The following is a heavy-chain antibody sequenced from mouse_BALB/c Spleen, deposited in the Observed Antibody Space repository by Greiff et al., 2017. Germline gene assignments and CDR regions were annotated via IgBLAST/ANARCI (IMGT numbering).Heavy chain of an antibody. J-gene: IGHJ2*01. D-gene: IGHD2-4*01. V-gene: IGHV1S81*02. CDR1: GYTFTIYW. Sequence: VQLQQPGAELVKPGASVKLSCKASGYTFTIYWMHWVKQRPGQGLEWIGEINPSNGRTNYNEKFKSKATLTVDKSSSTAYMQLSSLTSEDSEVYNGERRDDNEYIEDWGQGTTRTVSS. CDR3: ERRDDNEYIED. CDR2: INPSNGRT.